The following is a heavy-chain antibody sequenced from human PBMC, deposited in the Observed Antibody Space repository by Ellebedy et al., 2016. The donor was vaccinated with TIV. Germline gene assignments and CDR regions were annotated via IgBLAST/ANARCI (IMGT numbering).Heavy chain of an antibody. J-gene: IGHJ4*02. D-gene: IGHD3-9*01. V-gene: IGHV3-33*08. CDR2: IWYDGSNK. Sequence: GGSLRLSCAASGFTFSSYAMSWVRQAPGKGLEWVAVIWYDGSNKYYADSVKGRFTISRDNSKNTLYLQMNSLRAEDTAVYYCARGARQDYDILTGYPTDTYYFDYWGQGTLVTVSS. CDR3: ARGARQDYDILTGYPTDTYYFDY. CDR1: GFTFSSYA.